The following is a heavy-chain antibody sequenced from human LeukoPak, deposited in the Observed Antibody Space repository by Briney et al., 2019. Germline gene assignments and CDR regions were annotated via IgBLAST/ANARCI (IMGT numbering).Heavy chain of an antibody. D-gene: IGHD6-19*01. Sequence: GGSLRLSCAASAFTFSSYAMSWVRQAPGKGLEWVSGVSGSGGSTYYADSVKGRFTISRDNSKDTLYLQLNSLRVEDTAEYYCAKTLRESSGREYFDLWGRGTLVTVSS. CDR3: AKTLRESSGREYFDL. V-gene: IGHV3-23*01. J-gene: IGHJ2*01. CDR2: VSGSGGST. CDR1: AFTFSSYA.